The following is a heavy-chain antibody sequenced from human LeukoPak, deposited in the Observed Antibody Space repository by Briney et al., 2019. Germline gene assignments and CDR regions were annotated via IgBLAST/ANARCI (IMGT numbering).Heavy chain of an antibody. CDR3: ARVDYAPRALDY. V-gene: IGHV3-21*01. CDR1: GFTFSSYS. D-gene: IGHD4-17*01. J-gene: IGHJ4*02. Sequence: GGSLRLSCAASGFTFSSYSMNWVRQAPGKGLEWVSSISSSSSYIYYADSVKGRFTISRDNAKNSLYLQMNSLRAEDTAVYHCARVDYAPRALDYWGQGTLVTVSS. CDR2: ISSSSSYI.